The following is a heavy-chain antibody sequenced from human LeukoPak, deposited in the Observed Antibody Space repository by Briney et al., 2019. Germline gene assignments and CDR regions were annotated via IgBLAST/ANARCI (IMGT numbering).Heavy chain of an antibody. D-gene: IGHD6-19*01. CDR1: GGSISSYY. J-gene: IGHJ4*02. V-gene: IGHV4-59*01. Sequence: SETLSLTCAVSGGSISSYYWSWIRQPPGKGLEWIGYIYYSGSTNYNPSLKSRVTISVDTSKNQFSLKLSSVTAADTAVYYCARWIIGAVAGSGFDYWGQGTLVTVSS. CDR3: ARWIIGAVAGSGFDY. CDR2: IYYSGST.